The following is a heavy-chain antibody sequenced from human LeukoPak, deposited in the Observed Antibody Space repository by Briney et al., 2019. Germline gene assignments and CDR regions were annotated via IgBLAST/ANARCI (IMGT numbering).Heavy chain of an antibody. CDR2: ISYDGSNK. J-gene: IGHJ3*02. V-gene: IGHV3-30*02. Sequence: GGSLRLSCAASGFTFSNYGMHWVRQAPGKGLEWVTFISYDGSNKYYTDFVKGRFTISRDNSKNTLYMQMNSLRPEDTAVYYCRAVAGGGDAFDIWGQGTMVTVCS. D-gene: IGHD2-8*02. CDR3: RAVAGGGDAFDI. CDR1: GFTFSNYG.